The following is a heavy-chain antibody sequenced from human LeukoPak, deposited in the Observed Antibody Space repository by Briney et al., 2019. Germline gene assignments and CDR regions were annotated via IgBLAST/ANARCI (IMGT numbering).Heavy chain of an antibody. Sequence: PSETLSLTCTVSGYSISSGYYWGWIRQPPGKGLEWIGEINHSGSTNYNPSLKSRVTISVDTSKNQFSLKLSSVTAADTAVYYCALLAHYYASGSQIYDYWGQGTLVTVSS. D-gene: IGHD3-10*01. J-gene: IGHJ4*02. CDR2: INHSGST. V-gene: IGHV4-38-2*02. CDR1: GYSISSGYY. CDR3: ALLAHYYASGSQIYDY.